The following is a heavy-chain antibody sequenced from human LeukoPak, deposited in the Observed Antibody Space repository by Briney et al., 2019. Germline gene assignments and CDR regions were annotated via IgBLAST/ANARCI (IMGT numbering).Heavy chain of an antibody. Sequence: GASVNVSCKASGGTFSSYAISWVRQAPGQGLGWMGGIIPIFGTANYAQKFQGRVTITADKSTSTAYMELSSLRSEYTAVYYCARGGGYDGFDYWGQGTLVTVSS. V-gene: IGHV1-69*06. D-gene: IGHD5-12*01. CDR2: IIPIFGTA. J-gene: IGHJ4*02. CDR1: GGTFSSYA. CDR3: ARGGGYDGFDY.